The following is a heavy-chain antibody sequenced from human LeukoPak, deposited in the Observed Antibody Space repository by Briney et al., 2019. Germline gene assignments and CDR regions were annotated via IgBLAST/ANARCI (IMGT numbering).Heavy chain of an antibody. Sequence: GRSLRLSCAASGFMFDDYAMYWVRQPPGKGLEWVSDISWNSGSIGYADSVKGRFTISRDNSKNTLYLQMNSLRAEDTAVYYCARASITGFLGAYYYYYYYMDVWGKGTTVTVSS. CDR1: GFMFDDYA. J-gene: IGHJ6*03. CDR2: ISWNSGSI. CDR3: ARASITGFLGAYYYYYYYMDV. D-gene: IGHD1-20*01. V-gene: IGHV3-9*01.